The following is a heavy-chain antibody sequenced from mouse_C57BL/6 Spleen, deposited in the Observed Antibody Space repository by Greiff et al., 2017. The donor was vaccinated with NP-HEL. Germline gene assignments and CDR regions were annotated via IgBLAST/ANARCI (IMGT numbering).Heavy chain of an antibody. D-gene: IGHD1-1*01. CDR1: GYSFTDYN. J-gene: IGHJ3*01. V-gene: IGHV1-39*01. CDR3: ARGGVLLRGAWFAY. CDR2: INHNYGTT. Sequence: EVQLQQSGPELVKPGASVKISCKASGYSFTDYNMNWVKQRNGKSLEWIGVINHNYGTTSYNQQFKGKATLTVDQSSITAYMQLNSLTSEYSAVYYCARGGVLLRGAWFAYWGQGTLVTVSA.